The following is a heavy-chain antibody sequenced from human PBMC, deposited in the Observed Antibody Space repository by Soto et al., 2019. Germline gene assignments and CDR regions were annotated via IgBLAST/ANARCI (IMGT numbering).Heavy chain of an antibody. D-gene: IGHD1-1*01. J-gene: IGHJ4*02. CDR3: ARLEHNFGPHDY. CDR1: GYTFSSYG. Sequence: QVQLAQSGAEVKKPGASVTVSCKASGYTFSSYGISWVRQAPGQGLEWVGWISVHNGYTKYATELQGRVTMTTDTSTSTAYMELRSLRSDDSAVYFCARLEHNFGPHDYWGQGTLVTVTS. CDR2: ISVHNGYT. V-gene: IGHV1-18*01.